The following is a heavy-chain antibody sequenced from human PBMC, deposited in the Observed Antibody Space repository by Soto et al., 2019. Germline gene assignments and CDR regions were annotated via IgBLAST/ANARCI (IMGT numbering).Heavy chain of an antibody. J-gene: IGHJ4*02. CDR2: IYYSGST. CDR1: GGSISSYY. V-gene: IGHV4-59*01. CDR3: ARVGGNEIDY. Sequence: PSETLSLTCTVSGGSISSYYWSWIRQPPGKGLEWIGYIYYSGSTNYNPSLRSRVTISVDTSKNQFSLKLSSVTAADTAVYYCARVGGNEIDYWGQGTLVTVSS. D-gene: IGHD5-12*01.